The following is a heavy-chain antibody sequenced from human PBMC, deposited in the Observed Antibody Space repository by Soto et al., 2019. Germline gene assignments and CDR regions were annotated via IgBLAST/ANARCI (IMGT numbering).Heavy chain of an antibody. D-gene: IGHD3-10*01. CDR1: GFTFSSYG. V-gene: IGHV3-33*01. Sequence: PAGYLRLSCAASGFTFSSYGMHGVRQAPGKGLEWVAVIWYDGSNKYYADSVKGRFTISRDNSKNTLYLQMNSLRAEDTAVYYCARDPKPYGSGSYYYFDYWGQGT. CDR3: ARDPKPYGSGSYYYFDY. J-gene: IGHJ4*02. CDR2: IWYDGSNK.